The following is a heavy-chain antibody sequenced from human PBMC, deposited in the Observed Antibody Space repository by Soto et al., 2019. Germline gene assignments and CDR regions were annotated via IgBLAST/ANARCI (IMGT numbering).Heavy chain of an antibody. CDR1: GYSFSTYD. V-gene: IGHV1-8*01. CDR2: VNPKSGNT. CDR3: ARPYCDSTSCYTDWFDR. D-gene: IGHD2-2*02. Sequence: QVQLVQSGAEVKKPGASVKVSCKASGYSFSTYDINWVRQAAGQGLEWMGGVNPKSGNTDYAQRFRGRVTMTSNTSISTAYMELSDLPPEATAVYYCARPYCDSTSCYTDWFDRWGQGALVTVSS. J-gene: IGHJ5*02.